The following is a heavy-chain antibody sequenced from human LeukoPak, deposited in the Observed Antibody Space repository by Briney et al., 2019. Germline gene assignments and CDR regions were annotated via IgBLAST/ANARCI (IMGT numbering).Heavy chain of an antibody. Sequence: SETLSLTRTVSGGSISSYYWSWIRQPPGKGLEWIGYIYYSGSTNYNPSLKSRVTISVDTSKNQFSLKLSSVTAADTAVYYCARDRIIVGATGNWFDPWGQGTLVTVSS. CDR3: ARDRIIVGATGNWFDP. J-gene: IGHJ5*02. CDR1: GGSISSYY. V-gene: IGHV4-59*01. CDR2: IYYSGST. D-gene: IGHD1-26*01.